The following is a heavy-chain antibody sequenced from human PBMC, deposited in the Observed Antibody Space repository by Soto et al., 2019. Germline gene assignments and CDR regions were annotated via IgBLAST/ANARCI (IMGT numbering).Heavy chain of an antibody. V-gene: IGHV3-23*01. Sequence: EVQLLESGGGLVQPGGSLRLSCAASGFTFSTYAMTWVRQAPGKGLEWVSAITRSGGDTIYVDSVKGRFTISRDNSKNSLHLQMNSLRAVDTAVYYCAKVGSFYENYGPWYFDLWGRGTLVTVSS. D-gene: IGHD3-10*01. CDR1: GFTFSTYA. CDR2: ITRSGGDT. J-gene: IGHJ2*01. CDR3: AKVGSFYENYGPWYFDL.